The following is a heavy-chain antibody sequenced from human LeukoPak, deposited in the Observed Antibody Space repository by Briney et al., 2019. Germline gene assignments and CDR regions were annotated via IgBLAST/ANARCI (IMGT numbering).Heavy chain of an antibody. V-gene: IGHV4-4*07. D-gene: IGHD3-16*01. J-gene: IGHJ4*02. Sequence: SETLSLTCTVSSGSINSYYWGWVRQPAGRGLEWIGRIYTTGKTDYNPSLKSRLTMSVDTSKRQFSLNLRSVTAADTAIYYCARHGYTASHYFLDFWSQGTRVTVSS. CDR2: IYTTGKT. CDR3: ARHGYTASHYFLDF. CDR1: SGSINSYY.